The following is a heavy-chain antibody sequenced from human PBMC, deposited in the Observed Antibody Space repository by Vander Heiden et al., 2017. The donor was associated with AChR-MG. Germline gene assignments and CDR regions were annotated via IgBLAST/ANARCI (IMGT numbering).Heavy chain of an antibody. CDR3: ARAGEVATIKGNGFDI. J-gene: IGHJ3*02. V-gene: IGHV1-69*06. D-gene: IGHD5-12*01. CDR1: AGTFSSYA. Sequence: QVQPVQSGAEVKNPGSSVKIFCKASAGTFSSYAFSWLRQAPGKGLRRVGGIMPLFGKTDYAQKFQDRVTITADKSTSTTYMQLGRLRFEDTAVYYCARAGEVATIKGNGFDIWGQGTMVTVSS. CDR2: IMPLFGKT.